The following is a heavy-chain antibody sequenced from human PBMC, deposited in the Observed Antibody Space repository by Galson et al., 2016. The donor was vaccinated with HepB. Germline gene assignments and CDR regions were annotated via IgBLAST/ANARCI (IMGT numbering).Heavy chain of an antibody. Sequence: QSGAEVKKPGESLKISCKTSGFSFATHWIAWVRQMPGKGLEWMGIIYAGDSETRYSPPFQGQVTISVDKSTAVAYLQWNSLKASDSAMYYCARQRRNYGKDVWGQGTTVTVSS. D-gene: IGHD1-1*01. J-gene: IGHJ6*02. CDR1: GFSFATHW. CDR3: ARQRRNYGKDV. CDR2: IYAGDSET. V-gene: IGHV5-51*01.